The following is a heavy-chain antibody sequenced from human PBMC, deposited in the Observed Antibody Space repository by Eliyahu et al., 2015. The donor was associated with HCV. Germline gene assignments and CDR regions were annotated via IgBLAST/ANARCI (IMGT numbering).Heavy chain of an antibody. V-gene: IGHV3-74*01. CDR1: GFTFTNHW. CDR2: IDVDGSVT. Sequence: EVQLVESGGGLVQPGGSLSLSCAVSGFTFTNHWXXWVRQAPGKGLVWVSRIDVDGSVTNYAESVRGRFIXSRDNAKNTLYLQMSSLRVEDTAVYFCARDLKWNQADYWGQGALVTVSS. CDR3: ARDLKWNQADY. D-gene: IGHD1-20*01. J-gene: IGHJ4*02.